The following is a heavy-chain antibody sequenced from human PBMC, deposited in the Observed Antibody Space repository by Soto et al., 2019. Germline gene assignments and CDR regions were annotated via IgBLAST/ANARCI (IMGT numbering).Heavy chain of an antibody. CDR2: IHYSGST. D-gene: IGHD3-3*01. CDR3: ARSYPNTIFGVVPSRGLDV. V-gene: IGHV4-59*01. Sequence: PSETLSLTCIVSGGSISSNYWSWIRQPPGQGLEWIGYIHYSGSTNFNPSLKNRVIMSVDTSKNQFSLRLSSVTAADTAVYYCARSYPNTIFGVVPSRGLDVWGQGATVTVS. J-gene: IGHJ6*02. CDR1: GGSISSNY.